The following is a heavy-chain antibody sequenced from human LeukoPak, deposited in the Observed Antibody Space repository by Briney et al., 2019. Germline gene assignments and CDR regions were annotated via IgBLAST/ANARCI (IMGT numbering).Heavy chain of an antibody. V-gene: IGHV4-59*08. D-gene: IGHD6-19*01. J-gene: IGHJ5*02. CDR3: ARHAVSMAGMVNWFDP. CDR1: GGSISSYY. CDR2: VYYSGIT. Sequence: SETLSLTCTVSGGSISSYYWSWIRQPPGKGLEWIGYVYYSGITNYNPSLKSRVTISVDTSKNQFSLKLNSVTAADTAEYYCARHAVSMAGMVNWFDPWGQGTLVTVSS.